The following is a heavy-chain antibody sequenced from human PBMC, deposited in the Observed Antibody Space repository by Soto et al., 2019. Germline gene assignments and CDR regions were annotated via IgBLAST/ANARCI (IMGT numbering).Heavy chain of an antibody. CDR1: GLTFGSRA. V-gene: IGHV3-23*01. CDR2: ITDTGGDA. D-gene: IGHD3-10*01. Sequence: GGSLRLSCVASGLTFGSRAMSWVRQAPGEGLQWVPTITDTGGDAKYADSVRGRFVISRDNSKKTLYLQMTSLTAEDSAMYFCARGSTDSYPGSRIFDFWGRGTLVTVSS. J-gene: IGHJ4*02. CDR3: ARGSTDSYPGSRIFDF.